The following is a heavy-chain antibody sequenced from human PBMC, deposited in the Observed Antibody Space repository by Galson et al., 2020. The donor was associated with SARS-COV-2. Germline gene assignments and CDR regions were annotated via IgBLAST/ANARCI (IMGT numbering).Heavy chain of an antibody. CDR2: VKHDGREE. CDR3: ARGRYITPHPYYFDS. Sequence: LSLTCAASGFTFSEYYMAWIRQAPGKALEWVASVKHDGREESYVDSVKGRFTISRDNAKNSLYLQVNTLRAEDTAVYYCARGRYITPHPYYFDSWGQGTLVTVSS. CDR1: GFTFSEYY. J-gene: IGHJ4*02. D-gene: IGHD1-20*01. V-gene: IGHV3-7*03.